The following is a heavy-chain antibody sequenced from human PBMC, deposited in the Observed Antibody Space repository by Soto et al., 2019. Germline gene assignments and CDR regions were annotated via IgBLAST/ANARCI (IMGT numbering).Heavy chain of an antibody. Sequence: ASVKVSCKASGYSFTAYFMHWVRQAPGQGLEWMGIVHPSGGNTNYAQKFQGRVTMTWDTSTTTVYMELSSLRSDDTAVYYCARAPYSSSSFFFDYWGQGTPVTVSS. V-gene: IGHV1-46*01. J-gene: IGHJ4*02. CDR1: GYSFTAYF. CDR2: VHPSGGNT. CDR3: ARAPYSSSSFFFDY. D-gene: IGHD6-6*01.